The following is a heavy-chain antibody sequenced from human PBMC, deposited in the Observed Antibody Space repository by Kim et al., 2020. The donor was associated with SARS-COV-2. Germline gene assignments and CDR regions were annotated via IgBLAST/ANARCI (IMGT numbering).Heavy chain of an antibody. J-gene: IGHJ5*02. CDR2: ISGSGGST. Sequence: GGSLRLSCAASGFTFSSYAMSWVRQAPGKGLEWVSAISGSGGSTYYADSVKGRFTISRDNSKNTLYLQMNSLRAEDTAVYYCAKDRSWGGAVSWFDPWGQGTLVTVSS. D-gene: IGHD3-16*01. CDR1: GFTFSSYA. CDR3: AKDRSWGGAVSWFDP. V-gene: IGHV3-23*01.